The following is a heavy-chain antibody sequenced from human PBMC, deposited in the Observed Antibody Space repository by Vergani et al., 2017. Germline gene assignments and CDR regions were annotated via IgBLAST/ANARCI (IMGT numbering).Heavy chain of an antibody. CDR3: ARVGGDYTLYYYYYYMDV. J-gene: IGHJ6*03. V-gene: IGHV4-59*01. D-gene: IGHD4-17*01. CDR2: IYYSGST. Sequence: QVQLQESGPRLVRPSQTLSLTCTVSGGSISSYYWSWIRQPPGKGLEWIGYIYYSGSTNYNPSLKSRVTISVDTSKNQFSLKLSSVTAADTAVYYCARVGGDYTLYYYYYYMDVWGKGTTVTVSS. CDR1: GGSISSYY.